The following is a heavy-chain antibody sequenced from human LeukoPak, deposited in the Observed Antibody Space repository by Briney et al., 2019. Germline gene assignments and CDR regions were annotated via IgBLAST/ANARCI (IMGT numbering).Heavy chain of an antibody. V-gene: IGHV4-59*08. Sequence: SETLSLTCTVSGGSMSSYYWSWIRQPPGKGLEWIGCIFYSGSTEYNPSLKTPITISVDTSKNQFSLKLSSVTAADTAVYYCARLSSGWVNAFDIWGQGTMVTVSS. D-gene: IGHD6-19*01. CDR1: GGSMSSYY. J-gene: IGHJ3*02. CDR2: IFYSGST. CDR3: ARLSSGWVNAFDI.